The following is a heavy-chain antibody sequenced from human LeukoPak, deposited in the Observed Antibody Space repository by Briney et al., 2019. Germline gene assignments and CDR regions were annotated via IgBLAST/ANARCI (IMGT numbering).Heavy chain of an antibody. Sequence: GGSLRLSCAASGFTFSSSLMYWVRQAPGKGLVWVSGINSDENSATYADSVKGRFTISRDNSKNTLYLQMNSLGVEDTAVYYCVGSFGNFLPWGQGALVTVSS. J-gene: IGHJ5*02. CDR1: GFTFSSSL. V-gene: IGHV3-74*03. CDR3: VGSFGNFLP. CDR2: INSDENSA. D-gene: IGHD1-1*01.